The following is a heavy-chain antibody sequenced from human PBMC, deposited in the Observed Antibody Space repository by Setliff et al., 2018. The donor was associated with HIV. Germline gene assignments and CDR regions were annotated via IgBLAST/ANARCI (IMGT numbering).Heavy chain of an antibody. Sequence: GESLKISCAASGFTFSYYSMHWVRQAPGKGLEWISFMSSYRTSMTHYADSVKSRFTVSRDDAKNSLYLQMNNLRAEDTAVYFCARDPDYGDFIALDIWGQGTMVTVSS. D-gene: IGHD4-17*01. CDR1: GFTFSYYS. V-gene: IGHV3-48*01. CDR3: ARDPDYGDFIALDI. CDR2: MSSYRTSMT. J-gene: IGHJ3*02.